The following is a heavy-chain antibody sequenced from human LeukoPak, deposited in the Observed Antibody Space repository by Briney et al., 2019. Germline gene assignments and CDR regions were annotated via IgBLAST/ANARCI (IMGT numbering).Heavy chain of an antibody. J-gene: IGHJ4*02. CDR3: ARLGGAYSYYGSGSSDY. D-gene: IGHD3-10*01. V-gene: IGHV4-34*01. CDR2: IYYSGST. CDR1: GGSFSGYY. Sequence: SETLSLTCGVYGGSFSGYYWSWTRQPPGKGLEWIGSIYYSGSTYYNPSLKSRVTISVDTSKNQFSLKLSSVTAADTAVYYCARLGGAYSYYGSGSSDYWGQGTLVTVSS.